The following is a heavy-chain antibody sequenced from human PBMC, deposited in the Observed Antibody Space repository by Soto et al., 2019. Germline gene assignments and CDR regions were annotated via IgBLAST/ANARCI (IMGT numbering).Heavy chain of an antibody. CDR1: GYTFTSYY. CDR2: INPSGGST. Sequence: GASVKVSCKASGYTFTSYYMHWVRQAPGQGLEWMGIINPSGGSTSYAQKFQGRVTMTRDTSTSTVYMELSSLRSEDTAVYYCARLSSRDGSGRLKGYNLGYWGQGTLVTVSS. CDR3: ARLSSRDGSGRLKGYNLGY. V-gene: IGHV1-46*03. J-gene: IGHJ4*02. D-gene: IGHD3-10*01.